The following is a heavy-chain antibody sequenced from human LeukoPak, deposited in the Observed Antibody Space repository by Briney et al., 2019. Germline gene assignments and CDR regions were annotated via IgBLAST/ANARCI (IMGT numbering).Heavy chain of an antibody. CDR2: INPNSGGT. CDR1: GYTFTGYY. V-gene: IGHV1-2*02. J-gene: IGHJ4*02. D-gene: IGHD6-19*01. CDR3: ARVRHSSGWYGGAGY. Sequence: GASVKVSCKASGYTFTGYYMHWVRQAPGQGLEWMGWINPNSGGTNYAQKFQGRVTITRDTSISTAYMELSRLRSDDTAVNYCARVRHSSGWYGGAGYWGQGTLVTVSS.